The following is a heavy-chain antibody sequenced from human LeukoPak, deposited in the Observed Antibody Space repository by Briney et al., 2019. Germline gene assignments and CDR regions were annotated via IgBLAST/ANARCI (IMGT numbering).Heavy chain of an antibody. J-gene: IGHJ5*02. D-gene: IGHD2-2*01. V-gene: IGHV1-2*02. Sequence: ASVKVSCKASGYTFTGYYMHWVRQAPGQGLEWMVWINPNSGGTNYAQKFQGRVTMTRDTSISTAYMELSRLRSDDTAVYYCARVFAQLSEGWFDPWGQGTLVTVSS. CDR3: ARVFAQLSEGWFDP. CDR1: GYTFTGYY. CDR2: INPNSGGT.